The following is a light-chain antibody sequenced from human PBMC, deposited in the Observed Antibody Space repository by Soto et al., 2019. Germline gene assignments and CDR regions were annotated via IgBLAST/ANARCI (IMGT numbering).Light chain of an antibody. J-gene: IGKJ4*01. V-gene: IGKV1-39*01. CDR2: AAS. CDR3: QQSYSTPPET. CDR1: QSISSY. Sequence: DIQMTQSPSSLSASVGDRVTITCRASQSISSYLNWYQQKPGKAPKLLIYAASSLQSGVPSRFSGSGSGTYFNLTISSLQPEDFVTYYCQQSYSTPPETFGGGTKVEIK.